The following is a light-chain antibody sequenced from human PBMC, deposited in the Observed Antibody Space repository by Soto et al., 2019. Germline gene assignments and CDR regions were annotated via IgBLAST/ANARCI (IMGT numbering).Light chain of an antibody. J-gene: IGKJ5*01. Sequence: PGERATLSCWASESVGDYLAWYQQKPGQAPRILIYGATKRTSGTPDRFSGTGSETAFTLAISRLEPGDFAVYYCQQYVTSPAITFGQGTRLEIK. CDR1: ESVGDY. CDR3: QQYVTSPAIT. CDR2: GAT. V-gene: IGKV3-20*01.